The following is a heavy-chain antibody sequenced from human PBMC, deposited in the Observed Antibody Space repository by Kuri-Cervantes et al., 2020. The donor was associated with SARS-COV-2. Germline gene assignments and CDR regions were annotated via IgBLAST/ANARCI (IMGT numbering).Heavy chain of an antibody. CDR1: GFTFSSYS. J-gene: IGHJ6*02. CDR3: AREGQLERPGAYYYYYGMDV. Sequence: GGSLRLSCAAFGFTFSSYSMNWVRQAPGKGLEWVSSISSSSSYIYYADSVKGRFTISRDNAKNSLYLQMNSLRAEDTAVYYCAREGQLERPGAYYYYYGMDVWGQGTTVTVSS. D-gene: IGHD1-1*01. CDR2: ISSSSSYI. V-gene: IGHV3-21*01.